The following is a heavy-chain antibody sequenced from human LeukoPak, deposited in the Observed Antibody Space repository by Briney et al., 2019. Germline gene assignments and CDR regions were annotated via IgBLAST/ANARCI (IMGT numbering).Heavy chain of an antibody. Sequence: ASVKVSCKASGYTFTDYYMHWVRQAPGQGLEWMGRINPNSGGTNYAQKFQGRVTMTRDTSISTAYMELSRLRSDDTAVYYCARPRFYDSSGYYYVVGDAFDIWGQGTMVTVSS. V-gene: IGHV1-2*06. J-gene: IGHJ3*02. CDR1: GYTFTDYY. CDR2: INPNSGGT. CDR3: ARPRFYDSSGYYYVVGDAFDI. D-gene: IGHD3-22*01.